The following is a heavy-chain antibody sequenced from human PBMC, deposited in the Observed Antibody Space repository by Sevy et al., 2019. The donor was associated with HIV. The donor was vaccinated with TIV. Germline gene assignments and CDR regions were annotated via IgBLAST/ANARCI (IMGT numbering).Heavy chain of an antibody. CDR3: ARVGGAWVTYYFDY. Sequence: SENLSLTCAVYGGSFSGYYWSWIRQPPGKGLEWIGEINHSGSTNYNPSLKSRVTISVDTSKNQFSLKLSSVTAADTAVYYCARVGGAWVTYYFDYWGQGTLVTVSS. CDR1: GGSFSGYY. V-gene: IGHV4-34*01. CDR2: INHSGST. J-gene: IGHJ4*02. D-gene: IGHD5-18*01.